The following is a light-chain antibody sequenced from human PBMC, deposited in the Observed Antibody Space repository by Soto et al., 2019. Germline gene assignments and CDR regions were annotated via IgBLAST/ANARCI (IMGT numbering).Light chain of an antibody. CDR2: GNS. Sequence: QPVLTQPPSVSGAPGQRVTISCTGSSSNIGAGYDVHWYQQVPGTAPKLLIYGNSNRPSGVPDRFSGSKSGNTASLTISGLQAADEADYYCSLYTSENTYVFGTGTKLTVL. J-gene: IGLJ1*01. CDR3: SLYTSENTYV. CDR1: SSNIGAGYD. V-gene: IGLV1-40*01.